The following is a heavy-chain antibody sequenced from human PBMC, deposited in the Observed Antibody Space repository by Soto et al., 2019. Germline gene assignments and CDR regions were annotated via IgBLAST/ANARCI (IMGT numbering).Heavy chain of an antibody. CDR3: ARLYYDYV. V-gene: IGHV3-48*02. J-gene: IGHJ6*02. CDR1: GFTFGTHS. CDR2: IDYSRDTI. Sequence: EMHLEESGGGLVQPGGSLRLSCVASGFTFGTHSMNWVRQAPGKGLEWIAYIDYSRDTISYADSVKGRFTISRDNAKNSLYLQMNSLRDADTAVYYCARLYYDYVWGQGTTVTVSS. D-gene: IGHD3-3*01.